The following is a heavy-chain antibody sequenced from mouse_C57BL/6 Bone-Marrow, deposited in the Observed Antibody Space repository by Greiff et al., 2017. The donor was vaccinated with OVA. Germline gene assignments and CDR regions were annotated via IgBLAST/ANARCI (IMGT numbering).Heavy chain of an antibody. J-gene: IGHJ3*01. CDR1: GYTFTSYW. V-gene: IGHV1-69*01. D-gene: IGHD1-2*01. Sequence: QVQLQQPGAELVMPGASVKLSCKASGYTFTSYWMHWVKQRPGQGLEWIGELDPSDSYTNYNQKFKGKSTLTVDKSSSTAYMQLSSLTSEDSAVYYCARGGKILRPFAYWGQGTLVTVSA. CDR2: LDPSDSYT. CDR3: ARGGKILRPFAY.